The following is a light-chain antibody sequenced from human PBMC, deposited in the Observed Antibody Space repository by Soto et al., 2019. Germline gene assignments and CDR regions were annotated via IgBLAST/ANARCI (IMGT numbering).Light chain of an antibody. Sequence: QSALTQPASVSGSPGQSIAISCTGTTSDVGGYNHGFRYQQHPGKAPKLMIYDVKRRPSGVSDRFSGSKSGNTASLTITGVQSEDEADYYCSSYATSSVVFGGGTKLTVL. CDR2: DVK. J-gene: IGLJ2*01. V-gene: IGLV2-14*03. CDR1: TSDVGGYNH. CDR3: SSYATSSVV.